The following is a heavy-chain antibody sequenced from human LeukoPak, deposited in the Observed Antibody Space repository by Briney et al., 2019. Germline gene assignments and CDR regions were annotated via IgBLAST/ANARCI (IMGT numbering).Heavy chain of an antibody. CDR1: GFTFSDYY. V-gene: IGHV3-11*04. CDR3: ARFRYNSTWGVFDY. D-gene: IGHD2/OR15-2a*01. Sequence: GGSLRLSCAASGFTFSDYYMSWIRQAPGKGLDWISYISTTGRTIYYADSVKGRFTISRDNDRSSLYLQMNSLRAEDTALYYCARFRYNSTWGVFDYWGQGTLVTVSS. J-gene: IGHJ4*02. CDR2: ISTTGRTI.